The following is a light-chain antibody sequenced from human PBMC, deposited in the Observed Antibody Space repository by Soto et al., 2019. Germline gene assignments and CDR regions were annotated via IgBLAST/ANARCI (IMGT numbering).Light chain of an antibody. CDR3: QQFIDGWT. CDR2: DAS. Sequence: IQMTQSPSTLSASIGDRVTITCRASQSINNRFAWYQQMPGKAPNLLIYDASSLESGVPSRFLGSGSETEFTLTIIGLQPDDFATYYCQQFIDGWTFGQGTKVQIK. V-gene: IGKV1-5*01. J-gene: IGKJ1*01. CDR1: QSINNR.